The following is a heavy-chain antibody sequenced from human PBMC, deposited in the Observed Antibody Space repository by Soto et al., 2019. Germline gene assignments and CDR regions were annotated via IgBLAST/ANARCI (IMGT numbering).Heavy chain of an antibody. Sequence: SETLSLTCAVYGESFSGYLWTWIRQPPGKGLEWIGQISHSGSASYNPSLKSRVSMSVDASKNQFSLNPSSVIAADTAVYYCERAYLVRISVWGQGTLVTVSS. CDR1: GESFSGYL. V-gene: IGHV4-34*01. CDR2: ISHSGSA. CDR3: ERAYLVRISV. J-gene: IGHJ4*02. D-gene: IGHD1-26*01.